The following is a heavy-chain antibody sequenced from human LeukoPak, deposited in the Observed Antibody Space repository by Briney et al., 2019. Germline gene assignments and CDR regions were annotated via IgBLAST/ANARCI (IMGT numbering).Heavy chain of an antibody. CDR1: GFIFSSYW. V-gene: IGHV3-74*01. CDR3: ARVSGQAAAGVYWFDP. CDR2: INSAGSTT. Sequence: GGSLRLSCAASGFIFSSYWMHWVRQARGKGLVWVSRINSAGSTTAYADSVKGRFTISRDNAKNTLYLQMNSLRAEDTAVYYCARVSGQAAAGVYWFDPWGQGTLVTVSS. J-gene: IGHJ5*02. D-gene: IGHD6-13*01.